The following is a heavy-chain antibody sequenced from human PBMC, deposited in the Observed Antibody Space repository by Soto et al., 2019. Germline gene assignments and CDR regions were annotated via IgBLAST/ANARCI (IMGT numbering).Heavy chain of an antibody. D-gene: IGHD3-9*01. CDR1: GGSISSGGYY. CDR2: IYYSGST. Sequence: QVQLQESGPGLVKPSQTLSLTCTVSGGSISSGGYYWSWIRQHPGKGLEWIGYIYYSGSTYYNPSLKSRVTLSVDTSKKQFSLKLSSVTAAETAVYYCSRDGHGIFTVYYEPGWYFDLWGRGTLVTVSS. V-gene: IGHV4-31*03. CDR3: SRDGHGIFTVYYEPGWYFDL. J-gene: IGHJ2*01.